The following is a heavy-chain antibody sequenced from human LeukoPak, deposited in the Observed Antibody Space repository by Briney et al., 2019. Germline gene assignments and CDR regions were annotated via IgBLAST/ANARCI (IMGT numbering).Heavy chain of an antibody. CDR1: GGSISSYY. Sequence: RPSETLSLTCTVSGGSISSYYWGWIRQPPGKGLEWIGEINHSGSTNYNPSLKSRVTISVDTSKNQFPLKLNSVTAADTAVYYCAVFQLPVAGRIHHYFDYWGQGTLVTVSS. CDR2: INHSGST. D-gene: IGHD6-19*01. CDR3: AVFQLPVAGRIHHYFDY. V-gene: IGHV4-34*01. J-gene: IGHJ4*02.